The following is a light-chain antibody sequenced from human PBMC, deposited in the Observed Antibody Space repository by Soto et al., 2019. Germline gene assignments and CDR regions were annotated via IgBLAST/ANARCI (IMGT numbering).Light chain of an antibody. V-gene: IGKV3D-15*01. J-gene: IGKJ5*01. Sequence: EIGLTQSPAALSLYLGERATLSCRASQSVINYLAWYQQKPSQAPSLLIYDTSNRATGIAARFSGSGSGTEFTLTISSLQSEDFAVNYCQQYYNWPPITFGQGTRLEI. CDR3: QQYYNWPPIT. CDR1: QSVINY. CDR2: DTS.